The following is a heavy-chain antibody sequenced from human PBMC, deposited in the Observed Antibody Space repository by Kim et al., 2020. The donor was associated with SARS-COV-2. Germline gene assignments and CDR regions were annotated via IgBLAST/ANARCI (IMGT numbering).Heavy chain of an antibody. D-gene: IGHD3-22*01. J-gene: IGHJ4*02. Sequence: SETLSLTCAVSGGSITNTNWWSWVRQPPGKGLEWIGEIYHSGSTNYNPSLKSRVVISLDKSKNQFSLKLSSVTAADTAVYYCARWLPSPGWGQGTLVTVSS. CDR3: ARWLPSPG. V-gene: IGHV4-4*02. CDR2: IYHSGST. CDR1: GGSITNTNW.